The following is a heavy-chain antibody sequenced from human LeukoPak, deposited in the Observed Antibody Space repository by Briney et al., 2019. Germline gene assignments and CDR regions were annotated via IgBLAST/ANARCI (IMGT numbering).Heavy chain of an antibody. CDR1: AFSFSDYS. J-gene: IGHJ5*02. Sequence: GGSLRLSCTASAFSFSDYSMNWVRQAPGKGLEWVSPMSSSSSSSYTYYTDSVKGRFTISRDNAKNTLFLLMNSLRVEDTSIYYCARAGTAARLGMAYDSWGQGTLVTVSS. D-gene: IGHD6-6*01. CDR3: ARAGTAARLGMAYDS. CDR2: MSSSSSSSYT. V-gene: IGHV3-21*06.